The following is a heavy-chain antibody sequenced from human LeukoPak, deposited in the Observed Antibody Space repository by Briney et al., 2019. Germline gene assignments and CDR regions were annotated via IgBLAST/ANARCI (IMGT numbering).Heavy chain of an antibody. V-gene: IGHV3-23*01. CDR1: GFTFSSYA. D-gene: IGHD3-16*01. J-gene: IGHJ6*03. CDR3: ARVWAYYYYMDV. CDR2: ISGSGGST. Sequence: GGSLRLSCAASGFTFSSYAMSWVRQAPGKGLEWVSAISGSGGSTYYADSVKGRFTISRDNSKNTLYLQMNSLRAEDTAVYYCARVWAYYYYMDVWGKGTTVTISS.